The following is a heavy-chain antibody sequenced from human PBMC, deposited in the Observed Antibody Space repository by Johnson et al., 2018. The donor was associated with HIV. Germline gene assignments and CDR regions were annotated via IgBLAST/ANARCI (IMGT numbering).Heavy chain of an antibody. CDR2: ISSSSSSI. CDR1: GFTFSDHY. V-gene: IGHV3-11*04. D-gene: IGHD3-22*01. Sequence: QVQLVESGGGLVKPGGSLRLSCAVSGFTFSDHYMSWIRQAPGKGLEWVSYISSSSSSIYYTDSVKGRFTISRDNSKNTVWLQLNSLRAEDTGVYYCAKGEYFDSGGYYHVVMNGFDIWGQGTTVIVSS. CDR3: AKGEYFDSGGYYHVVMNGFDI. J-gene: IGHJ3*02.